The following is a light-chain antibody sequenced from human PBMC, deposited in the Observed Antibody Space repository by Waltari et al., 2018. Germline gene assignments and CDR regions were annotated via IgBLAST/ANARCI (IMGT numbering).Light chain of an antibody. CDR1: RSVIQY. Sequence: VLTQSPGTLSLSPGESATLSCRASRSVIQYLACYQQTPGRAPTLLIYHASSRDTGILDRFSGSGSGTDFCFTIRSLDPDDFAVYYCQKYDSFPPPFGEGTRVEFQ. CDR2: HAS. V-gene: IGKV3-20*01. J-gene: IGKJ1*01. CDR3: QKYDSFPPP.